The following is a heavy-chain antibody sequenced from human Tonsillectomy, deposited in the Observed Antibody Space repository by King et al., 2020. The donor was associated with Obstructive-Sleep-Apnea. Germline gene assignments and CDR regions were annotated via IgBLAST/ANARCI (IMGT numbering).Heavy chain of an antibody. D-gene: IGHD6-13*01. CDR3: ARDQGVSGTNGWYFDL. CDR2: IKQDGSEK. Sequence: VQLVESGGGLVQPGGSLRLSCAASGFTFSNYWMSWVRQAPGKGLEWVADIKQDGSEKYSVDSVKGRFTISRDNAKNSLYLQLNSLRAEDTAVYYCARDQGVSGTNGWYFDLWGRGTLVTVSS. V-gene: IGHV3-7*03. J-gene: IGHJ2*01. CDR1: GFTFSNYW.